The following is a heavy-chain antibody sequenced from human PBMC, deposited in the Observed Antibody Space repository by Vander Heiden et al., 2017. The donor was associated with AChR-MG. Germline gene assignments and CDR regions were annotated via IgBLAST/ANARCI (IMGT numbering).Heavy chain of an antibody. CDR3: AKAYQDDAFDI. J-gene: IGHJ3*02. CDR2: ISYDGSNK. V-gene: IGHV3-30*18. D-gene: IGHD2-2*01. CDR1: GFTVSGYG. Sequence: QVQLVESGGGVVQPGRSLRLSCAASGFTVSGYGMHWVRQGPGKGLEWVAVISYDGSNKYYADSVKGRFTISRDNSKNTLYLQMNSLRAEDTAVYYCAKAYQDDAFDIWGQGTMVTVSS.